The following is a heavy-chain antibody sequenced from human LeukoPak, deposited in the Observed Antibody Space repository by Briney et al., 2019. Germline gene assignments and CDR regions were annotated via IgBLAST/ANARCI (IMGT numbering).Heavy chain of an antibody. D-gene: IGHD2-2*01. Sequence: GGSLRLSCTASGFTFSRYWMSWVRQAPGRGLEWVANIKQDGSEKDYVDSVKGRFTISRDNAKKSLSLQMNSLRAEDTAVYYCASSSSTSWIFDYWGQGTLVTVSS. J-gene: IGHJ4*02. CDR3: ASSSSTSWIFDY. V-gene: IGHV3-7*05. CDR2: IKQDGSEK. CDR1: GFTFSRYW.